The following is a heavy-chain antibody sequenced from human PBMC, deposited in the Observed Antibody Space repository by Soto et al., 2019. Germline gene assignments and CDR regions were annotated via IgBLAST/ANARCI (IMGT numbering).Heavy chain of an antibody. V-gene: IGHV1-18*01. D-gene: IGHD2-21*01. CDR2: ISAYTDDS. CDR3: ARVIPGAEAWFDP. J-gene: IGHJ5*02. Sequence: QGQLVQSGAEVKKPGASVKVSCTASGNTFTNFGVTWVRQAPGQGLEWMGWISAYTDDSNYAQKVQGRVTMTIDTPTSKAYLDLRSLTSDDTAVYYCARVIPGAEAWFDPWGQGTLVTVSS. CDR1: GNTFTNFG.